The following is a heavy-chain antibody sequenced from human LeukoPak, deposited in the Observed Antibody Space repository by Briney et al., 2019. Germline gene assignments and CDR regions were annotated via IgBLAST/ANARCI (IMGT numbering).Heavy chain of an antibody. D-gene: IGHD3-3*01. V-gene: IGHV3-23*01. J-gene: IGHJ2*01. CDR3: AKDGYYSSANHFARLHFDL. CDR2: ISGDVQTT. Sequence: GGSLRLSCEASGFTFGTHAMNWIRQTPGKGLEWLSVISGDVQTTTYASSVKGRFTISRGNSKNTLYLEMNSLRVDDTAIYYCAKDGYYSSANHFARLHFDLWGRGTRVTVSS. CDR1: GFTFGTHA.